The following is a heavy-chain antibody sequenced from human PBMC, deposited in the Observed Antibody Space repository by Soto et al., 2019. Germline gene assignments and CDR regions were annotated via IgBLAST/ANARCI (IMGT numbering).Heavy chain of an antibody. D-gene: IGHD2-2*01. V-gene: IGHV4-39*01. J-gene: IGHJ5*02. CDR2: IYYSGST. CDR3: ARRLRDCSSSSCYSGGYWFDP. CDR1: GGSISSSSYY. Sequence: QLQLQESGPGLVKPSETLSLTCTVSGGSISSSSYYWGWIRQPPGKGLEWIGSIYYSGSTYYNPSLKSRVFISVYPSMNQSSRQRSPVNAADTAVYSCARRLRDCSSSSCYSGGYWFDPWGQGSLVTVDS.